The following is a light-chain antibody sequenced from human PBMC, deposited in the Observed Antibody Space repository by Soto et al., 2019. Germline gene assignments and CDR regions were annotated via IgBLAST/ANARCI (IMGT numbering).Light chain of an antibody. CDR3: QQSYTRT. CDR2: AAS. CDR1: QSISNY. Sequence: DIQLTQSPSSLSASVGDRVSISCRASQSISNYLNWYQQKQGKAPKVLIFAASRLQSGVPSRFSGSGSGTDFTRTISSLQPEDFATYYCQQSYTRTFGQGTKVEI. J-gene: IGKJ1*01. V-gene: IGKV1-39*01.